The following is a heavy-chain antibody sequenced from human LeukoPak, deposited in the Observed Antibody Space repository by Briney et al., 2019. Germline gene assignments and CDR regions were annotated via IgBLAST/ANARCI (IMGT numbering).Heavy chain of an antibody. CDR1: GYTLTELS. CDR3: ATVEPYGGNGYYFDY. J-gene: IGHJ4*02. Sequence: GASVKVSCKVSGYTLTELSMHWVRQAPGKGLEWMGGFDPEDGETIYAQKFQGRVTMTEDTSTDTAYMELSGLRSEDTAVYYCATVEPYGGNGYYFDYWGQGTLVTVSS. CDR2: FDPEDGET. V-gene: IGHV1-24*01. D-gene: IGHD4-23*01.